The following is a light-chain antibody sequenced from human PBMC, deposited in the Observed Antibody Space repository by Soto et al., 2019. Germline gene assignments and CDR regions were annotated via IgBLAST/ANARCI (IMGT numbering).Light chain of an antibody. CDR1: TSDVGGYNY. J-gene: IGLJ1*01. V-gene: IGLV2-14*01. CDR3: FSYTNSSAPYV. Sequence: QSVLTQPASVSGSPGQSITISCTGTTSDVGGYNYVSWYRQHPGKAPKLLIYEVSNRPSGVSNRFSGSKSGNTASLTISGLQAEDEAAYYCFSYTNSSAPYVFGTGTKVTVL. CDR2: EVS.